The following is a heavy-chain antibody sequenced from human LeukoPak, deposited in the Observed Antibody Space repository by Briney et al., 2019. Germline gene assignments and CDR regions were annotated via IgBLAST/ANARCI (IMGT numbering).Heavy chain of an antibody. CDR3: ARTKSENAYGQHHGLDN. J-gene: IGHJ4*02. CDR2: ISSSGRTI. Sequence: PGGSLRLSCAASGITFSDHYMNWIRQAPGQGLEWVSYISSSGRTIDYADSVKGRFTISRDNAKKSLSLQMNSLRTEDTAVYYCARTKSENAYGQHHGLDNWGQGILVTVSS. CDR1: GITFSDHY. D-gene: IGHD3-10*01. V-gene: IGHV3-11*01.